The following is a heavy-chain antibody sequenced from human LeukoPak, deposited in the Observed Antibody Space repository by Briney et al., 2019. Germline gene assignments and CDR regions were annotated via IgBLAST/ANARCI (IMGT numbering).Heavy chain of an antibody. J-gene: IGHJ4*02. D-gene: IGHD2-2*01. CDR2: INHSGST. CDR3: ARGPPLYCSSSSCRGSFDY. V-gene: IGHV4-34*01. Sequence: PSETLSLTCAVYGGSFSGYYWSWIRQPPGKGLEWIGEINHSGSTNYNPSLKSRVTISVDTSKNQFSLKMSSVTAADTAVYYCARGPPLYCSSSSCRGSFDYSGQGTLVTVSS. CDR1: GGSFSGYY.